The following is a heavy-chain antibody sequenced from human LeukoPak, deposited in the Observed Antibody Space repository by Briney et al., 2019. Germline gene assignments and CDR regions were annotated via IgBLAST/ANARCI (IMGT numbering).Heavy chain of an antibody. J-gene: IGHJ4*02. Sequence: GGSLRLSCAASGVTFSSYAMSWVRQAPGKGLEWVSAISGSGGSTYYADSVKGRFTISRDNSKNTLYLQMNSLRAEDTAVYYCAKVGGVIAAAGNFDYWGQGTLVTVSS. CDR3: AKVGGVIAAAGNFDY. CDR1: GVTFSSYA. CDR2: ISGSGGST. D-gene: IGHD6-13*01. V-gene: IGHV3-23*01.